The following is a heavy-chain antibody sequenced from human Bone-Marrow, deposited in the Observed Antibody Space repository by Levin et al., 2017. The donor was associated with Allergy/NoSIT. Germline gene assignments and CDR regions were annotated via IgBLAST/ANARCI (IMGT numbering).Heavy chain of an antibody. Sequence: GGSLRLSCAASGFTFSAYALIWVRQAPGKGLEWVSAITASSAGTYYPDSVRGRFTISRDDSKNTLYLQLNSLRVEDTAVYYCARDPNGNYVGAFEFWGQGTMVTVSS. CDR3: ARDPNGNYVGAFEF. V-gene: IGHV3-23*01. CDR2: ITASSAGT. J-gene: IGHJ3*01. D-gene: IGHD4-17*01. CDR1: GFTFSAYA.